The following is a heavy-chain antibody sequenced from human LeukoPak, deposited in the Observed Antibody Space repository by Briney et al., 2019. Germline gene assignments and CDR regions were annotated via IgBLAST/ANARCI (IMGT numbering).Heavy chain of an antibody. CDR3: ARAELTYCGGDCYPLFDY. D-gene: IGHD2-21*02. CDR1: GGTFSSYA. CDR2: IIPILGIA. J-gene: IGHJ4*02. Sequence: ASVKVSRKASGGTFSSYAISWVRQAPGQGLEWMGRIIPILGIANYAQKFQGRVTITADKSTSTAYMELSSLRSEDTAVYYCARAELTYCGGDCYPLFDYWGQGTLVTVSS. V-gene: IGHV1-69*04.